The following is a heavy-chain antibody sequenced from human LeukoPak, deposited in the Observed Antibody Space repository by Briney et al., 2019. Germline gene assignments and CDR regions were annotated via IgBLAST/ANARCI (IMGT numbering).Heavy chain of an antibody. D-gene: IGHD3-16*01. CDR3: AKANIMITFGGFDY. CDR2: ISGSGGST. CDR1: GFTFSSHA. V-gene: IGHV3-23*01. Sequence: PGGSLRLSCAASGFTFSSHAMSWVRQAPGKGLEWVSAISGSGGSTYYADSVKGRFTISRDNSKNTLYLQMNSLRAEDTAVYYCAKANIMITFGGFDYWGQGTLVTVSS. J-gene: IGHJ4*02.